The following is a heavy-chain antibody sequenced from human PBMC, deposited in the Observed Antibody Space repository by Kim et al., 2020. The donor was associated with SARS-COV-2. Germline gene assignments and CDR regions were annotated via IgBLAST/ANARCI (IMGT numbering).Heavy chain of an antibody. D-gene: IGHD3-22*01. CDR3: ARDSEGLTYYYDSSGLPPIPFDS. CDR1: GYTFTSYA. J-gene: IGHJ4*02. CDR2: INTNTGNP. Sequence: ASVKVSCKASGYTFTSYAMNWVRQAPGQGLEWMGWINTNTGNPTYAQGFTGRFVFSLDTSVSTAYLQISSLKAEDTAVYYCARDSEGLTYYYDSSGLPPIPFDSWGQGTLVTVSS. V-gene: IGHV7-4-1*02.